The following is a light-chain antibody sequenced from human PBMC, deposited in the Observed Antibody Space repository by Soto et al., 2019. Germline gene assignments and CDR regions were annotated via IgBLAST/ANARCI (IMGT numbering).Light chain of an antibody. CDR1: ELGNKY. CDR2: QDN. CDR3: QAWDNTVV. V-gene: IGLV3-1*01. J-gene: IGLJ3*02. Sequence: SYELTQPPSVSVSPGQTASITCSGDELGNKYASWYQQRPGQSPILVIFQDNRRPTGIPERFSGSNSGNTATLTISGTQAVDEADYFCQAWDNTVVLGGATKLTVL.